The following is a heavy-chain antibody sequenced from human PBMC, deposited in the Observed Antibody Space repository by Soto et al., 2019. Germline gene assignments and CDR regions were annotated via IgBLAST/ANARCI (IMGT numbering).Heavy chain of an antibody. J-gene: IGHJ4*02. CDR1: GFTFGSYA. D-gene: IGHD2-2*01. V-gene: IGHV3-23*01. Sequence: GGSLRLSCAASGFTFGSYAMSWVRQAPGRGLEWVSAISGSGGSTYYADSVKGRFTISRDNSKNTLYLQMNSLGAEDTAIYYCAKARASSTPAPGSYWGQGSLVTVSS. CDR2: ISGSGGST. CDR3: AKARASSTPAPGSY.